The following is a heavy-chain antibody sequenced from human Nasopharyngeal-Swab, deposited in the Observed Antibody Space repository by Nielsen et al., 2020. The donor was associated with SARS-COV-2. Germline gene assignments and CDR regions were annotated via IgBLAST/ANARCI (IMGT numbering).Heavy chain of an antibody. CDR1: GYTFTSYD. V-gene: IGHV1-8*01. J-gene: IGHJ6*03. CDR2: MNPNSGNT. Sequence: ASVKVSCKASGYTFTSYDINWVRQATGQGLEWMGWMNPNSGNTGYAQKFQGRVTMTRNTSISTAYMELSSLRSEDTAVYYCARLSNYDFWSGYYAYMDVWSKGTTVTVSS. CDR3: ARLSNYDFWSGYYAYMDV. D-gene: IGHD3-3*01.